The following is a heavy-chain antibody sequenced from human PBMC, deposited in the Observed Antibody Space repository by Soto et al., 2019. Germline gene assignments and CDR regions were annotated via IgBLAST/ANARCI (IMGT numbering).Heavy chain of an antibody. J-gene: IGHJ6*03. D-gene: IGHD2-2*03. CDR2: IYYSGST. CDR3: ARDGSDGSGYYYMDV. Sequence: SETLCLTCTVSGGSIRSGCYYWSWIRQHPGKGLEWIGYIYYSGSTYYNPSLKSRVTISVDTSKNQFSLKLSSVTAADTAVYYCARDGSDGSGYYYMDVWGKGTTVTVSS. V-gene: IGHV4-31*03. CDR1: GGSIRSGCYY.